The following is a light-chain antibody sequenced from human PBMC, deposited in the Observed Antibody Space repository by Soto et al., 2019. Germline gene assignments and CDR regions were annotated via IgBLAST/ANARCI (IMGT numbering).Light chain of an antibody. CDR1: QDISNY. Sequence: IQMTQSPSSLSASVGDRVTITCQASQDISNYLNWYLQKPGKAPKLLIYDASNLETGVPSRFSGSGSGTDLTFTISSLQPEVIATYYCQQYDNLPSLTFGGGTKVEI. CDR2: DAS. CDR3: QQYDNLPSLT. J-gene: IGKJ4*01. V-gene: IGKV1-33*01.